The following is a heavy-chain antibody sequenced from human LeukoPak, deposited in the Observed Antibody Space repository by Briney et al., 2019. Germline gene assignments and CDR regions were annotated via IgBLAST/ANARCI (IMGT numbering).Heavy chain of an antibody. D-gene: IGHD6-19*01. CDR1: GGSFSGYY. CDR3: ARGRRHQGGYSSGWYRWFDP. J-gene: IGHJ5*02. CDR2: INHSGST. Sequence: PSETLSLTCAVYGGSFSGYYWSWIRQPPGKGLEWIGEINHSGSTNYNPSLKSRVTISVDTSKNQFSLKLSSVTAADTAVYYCARGRRHQGGYSSGWYRWFDPWGQGTLVTVSS. V-gene: IGHV4-34*01.